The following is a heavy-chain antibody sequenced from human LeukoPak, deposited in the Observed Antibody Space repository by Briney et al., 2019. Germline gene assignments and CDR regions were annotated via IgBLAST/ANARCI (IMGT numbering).Heavy chain of an antibody. D-gene: IGHD3-3*01. V-gene: IGHV4-31*03. CDR1: GGSISSGGYY. J-gene: IGHJ6*02. CDR2: IYYSGST. Sequence: SETLSLTCTVSGGSISSGGYYWSWIRQHPGKGLEWIGYIYYSGSTHYNPSLKSRVTISVDTSKNQFSLKLSSVTAADTAVYYCASVRIFRKTLYGMDVWGQGTTVTVSS. CDR3: ASVRIFRKTLYGMDV.